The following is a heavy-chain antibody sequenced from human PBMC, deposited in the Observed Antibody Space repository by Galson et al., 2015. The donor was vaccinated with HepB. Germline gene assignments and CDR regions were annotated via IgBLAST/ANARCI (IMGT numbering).Heavy chain of an antibody. V-gene: IGHV3-11*06. D-gene: IGHD3-10*01. J-gene: IGHJ4*02. CDR2: ISETSVYS. CDR1: GFAFSDSY. Sequence: SLRLSCAASGFAFSDSYMAWIRQAPGKELEWLAYISETSVYSNYADSVRGRFTISRDNARTSVYLQMNSLTPEDTALYYCARVRGSGSYPDYWGQGTLVTVSS. CDR3: ARVRGSGSYPDY.